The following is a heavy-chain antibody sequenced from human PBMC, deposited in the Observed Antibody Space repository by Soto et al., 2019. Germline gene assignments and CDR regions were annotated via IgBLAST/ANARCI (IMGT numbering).Heavy chain of an antibody. J-gene: IGHJ4*02. V-gene: IGHV4-38-2*01. Sequence: AETLSLTCAVSGYSISSGYYWGWIRQPPGKGLEWIGSIYHSGSTYYNPSLKSRVTISVDTSKNQFSLKLSSVTAADTAVYYCSVKYYYDSSGFQDFDYWGQGNLVT. CDR2: IYHSGST. D-gene: IGHD3-22*01. CDR1: GYSISSGYY. CDR3: SVKYYYDSSGFQDFDY.